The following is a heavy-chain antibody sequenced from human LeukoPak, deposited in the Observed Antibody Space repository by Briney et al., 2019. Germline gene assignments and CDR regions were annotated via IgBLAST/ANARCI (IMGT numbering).Heavy chain of an antibody. CDR3: ASPYCGGDCWDC. J-gene: IGHJ4*02. V-gene: IGHV3-7*01. CDR1: GFTFSSYW. CDR2: IKQDGSEK. D-gene: IGHD2-21*01. Sequence: GGALRLSCAASGFTFSSYWMSWVRQAPGKGLEWVANIKQDGSEKYYVDSVKGRFTISRDNAKNSLYLQMNSLRAEDTAVYYCASPYCGGDCWDCWGQGTLVTVSS.